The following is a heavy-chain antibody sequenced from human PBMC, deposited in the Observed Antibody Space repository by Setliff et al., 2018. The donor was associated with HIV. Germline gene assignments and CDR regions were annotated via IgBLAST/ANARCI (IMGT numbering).Heavy chain of an antibody. Sequence: GGSLRLSCAASGFTFGNFWMHWVRQAPGKGLEWVASISPDGSEKNYVDSVRGRFTISRDNAKNSLFLQMNSLTVEDTAIYFCARGHYSKSSGWGQGTLVTVSS. V-gene: IGHV3-7*03. D-gene: IGHD6-6*01. J-gene: IGHJ4*02. CDR1: GFTFGNFW. CDR2: ISPDGSEK. CDR3: ARGHYSKSSG.